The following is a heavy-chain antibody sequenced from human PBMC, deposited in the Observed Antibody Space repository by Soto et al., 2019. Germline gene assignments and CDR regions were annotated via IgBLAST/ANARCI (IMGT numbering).Heavy chain of an antibody. J-gene: IGHJ5*02. CDR1: GGSISRGGYS. CDR2: IYHSGST. CDR3: ARWWMYAPRFDP. V-gene: IGHV4-30-2*01. D-gene: IGHD2-8*01. Sequence: SETLSLTCAVSGGSISRGGYSWSWIRQPPGKGLEWIGYIYHSGSTYYNPSLKSRVTISVDRSKNQFSLKLSSVTAADTAVYYCARWWMYAPRFDPWAQGTLVTVS.